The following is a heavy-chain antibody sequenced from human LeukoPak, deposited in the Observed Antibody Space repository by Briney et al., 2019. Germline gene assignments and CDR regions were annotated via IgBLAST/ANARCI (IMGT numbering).Heavy chain of an antibody. J-gene: IGHJ4*02. CDR2: IWYDGSNK. D-gene: IGHD3-22*01. V-gene: IGHV3-33*06. CDR3: AKVGRYYDSSGYSFDY. Sequence: PGRSLRLSCAASGFTFSSYGMHWVRQAPGKGLEWVAVIWYDGSNKYYADSVKGRFTISRDNSKNTLYLQMNSLRAEDTAVYYCAKVGRYYDSSGYSFDYWGQGTLVTVSS. CDR1: GFTFSSYG.